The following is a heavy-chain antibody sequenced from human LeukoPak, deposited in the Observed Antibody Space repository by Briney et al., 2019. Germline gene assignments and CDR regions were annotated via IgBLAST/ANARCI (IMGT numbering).Heavy chain of an antibody. Sequence: PGGSLRLSCAASGFTFSSYSMNWVRQAPGKGLERVSYISSSSSTIYYADSVKGRFTISRDNAKNSLYLQMNSLRDEDTAVYYCARGRGYCSSTSCYKWFDPWGQGTLVTVSS. CDR1: GFTFSSYS. V-gene: IGHV3-48*02. D-gene: IGHD2-2*02. CDR2: ISSSSSTI. J-gene: IGHJ5*02. CDR3: ARGRGYCSSTSCYKWFDP.